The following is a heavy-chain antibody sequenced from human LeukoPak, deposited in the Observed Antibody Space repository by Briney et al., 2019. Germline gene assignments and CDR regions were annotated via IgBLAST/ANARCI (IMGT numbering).Heavy chain of an antibody. Sequence: KSSETLSLTCTVSGGSISTNSYYWGWIRQPPGKGLEWIGSIYYSGSTHYNPSLQSRVTISVDMSKNQFSLKLRSVTAADTAVYYCARPWGYSYGRVDYWGQGSLVTVSS. CDR2: IYYSGST. CDR1: GGSISTNSYY. J-gene: IGHJ4*02. D-gene: IGHD5-18*01. CDR3: ARPWGYSYGRVDY. V-gene: IGHV4-39*01.